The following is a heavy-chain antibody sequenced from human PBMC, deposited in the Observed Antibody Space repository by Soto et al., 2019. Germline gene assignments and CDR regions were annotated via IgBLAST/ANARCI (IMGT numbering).Heavy chain of an antibody. V-gene: IGHV4-34*01. CDR3: ARAPRNYYYYYMAV. Sequence: QVQLQQWGAGLLKPSETLSLTCAVYGGSFSGYYWSWIRQPPGKGLEWIGEINHSGSTNYNPSLKSRVTISVDTSKNQFSLKLSSVTAAATAVYYCARAPRNYYYYYMAVWGNGTTVAVSS. CDR2: INHSGST. J-gene: IGHJ6*03. CDR1: GGSFSGYY.